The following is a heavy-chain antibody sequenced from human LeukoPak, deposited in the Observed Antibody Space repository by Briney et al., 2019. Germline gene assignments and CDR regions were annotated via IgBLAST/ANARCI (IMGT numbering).Heavy chain of an antibody. CDR2: ISYDGSNK. J-gene: IGHJ5*02. CDR3: ARVALAYYYGSGTNWFDP. CDR1: GFTFRSYA. Sequence: GGSLRLSCAASGFTFRSYAMHWVRQAPGKGLEWVAVISYDGSNKYYADSVKGRFTISRDNSKNTLYLQMNSLRAEDTAVYYCARVALAYYYGSGTNWFDPWGQGTLVTVSS. V-gene: IGHV3-30*04. D-gene: IGHD3-10*01.